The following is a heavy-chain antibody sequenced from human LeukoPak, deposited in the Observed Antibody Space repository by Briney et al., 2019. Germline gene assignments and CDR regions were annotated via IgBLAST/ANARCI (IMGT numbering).Heavy chain of an antibody. D-gene: IGHD2-15*01. V-gene: IGHV4-34*01. CDR3: ARGRNRYYYYYGMDV. Sequence: SETLSLTCAVYGGSFSGYYWSWIRQPPGKGLEWIGEINRSGSTNYNPSLKSRVTISVDTSKNQFSLKLSSVTAADTAVYYCARGRNRYYYYYGMDVWGQGTTVTVSS. J-gene: IGHJ6*02. CDR1: GGSFSGYY. CDR2: INRSGST.